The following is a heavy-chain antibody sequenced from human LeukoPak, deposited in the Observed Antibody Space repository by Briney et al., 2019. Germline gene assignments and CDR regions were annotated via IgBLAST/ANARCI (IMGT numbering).Heavy chain of an antibody. V-gene: IGHV3-49*04. Sequence: PGRSLRLSCTASGFTFGDYAMSWVRQAPGKGLEWVGFIRSKAYGGTTEYAASVKGRFTISREDSKSIAYLQMNSLKTEDTAVYYCTRVQLDIYYYYYGMDVWGQGTTVTVSS. CDR3: TRVQLDIYYYYYGMDV. D-gene: IGHD6-13*01. CDR1: GFTFGDYA. J-gene: IGHJ6*02. CDR2: IRSKAYGGTT.